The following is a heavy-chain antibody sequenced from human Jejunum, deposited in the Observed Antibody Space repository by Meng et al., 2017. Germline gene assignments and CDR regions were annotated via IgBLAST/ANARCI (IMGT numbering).Heavy chain of an antibody. CDR3: ARDPCENSGHYYFGAFDI. V-gene: IGHV3-7*01. CDR2: IKPDGSEG. D-gene: IGHD3-22*01. J-gene: IGHJ3*02. Sequence: GESLKISCAASGFTSSNYWMAWVRQAPGKGLEWVANIKPDGSEGYYLDSVKGRFTISKDNAQNSLYLQMIRLRAEDTAVYYCARDPCENSGHYYFGAFDIWGQGTVVTVSS. CDR1: GFTSSNYW.